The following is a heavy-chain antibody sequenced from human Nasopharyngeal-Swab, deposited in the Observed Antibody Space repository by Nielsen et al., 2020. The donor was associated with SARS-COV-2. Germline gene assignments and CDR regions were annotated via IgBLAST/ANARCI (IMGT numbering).Heavy chain of an antibody. Sequence: VRQAQGKGLEWGAVVSYDGRHKSYADSVKGRFTVSRDNSKNTMYLQMSSLRAEDTAIYDCAKSLRGVSLSFGYYYGLDVWGQGTTVTVSS. CDR2: VSYDGRHK. J-gene: IGHJ6*02. CDR3: AKSLRGVSLSFGYYYGLDV. D-gene: IGHD3-10*01. V-gene: IGHV3-30*18.